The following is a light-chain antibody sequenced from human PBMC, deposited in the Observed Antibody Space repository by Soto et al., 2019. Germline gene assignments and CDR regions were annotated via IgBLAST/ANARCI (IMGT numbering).Light chain of an antibody. CDR2: AAF. CDR1: PGISNS. CDR3: QKYNSALRT. V-gene: IGKV1-27*01. Sequence: DIQMTQSPSALYASVGDRVTITCRASPGISNSVAWYQQKPGKVPKLLIYAAFPLHSRVPSRFSGSGSGTDLTLTISRLQPEDVATYYCQKYNSALRTFGQGNTVAIK. J-gene: IGKJ1*01.